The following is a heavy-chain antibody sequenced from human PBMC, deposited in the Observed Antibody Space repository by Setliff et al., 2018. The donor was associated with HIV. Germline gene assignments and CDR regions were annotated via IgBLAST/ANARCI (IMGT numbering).Heavy chain of an antibody. CDR3: ASAGPYCGDDCPYNWLTP. CDR2: VHHSGST. D-gene: IGHD2-21*02. J-gene: IGHJ5*02. CDR1: SDSISSSY. V-gene: IGHV4-59*01. Sequence: SETLSLTCTVSSDSISSSYWTWIRQPPGQGLEWIGYVHHSGSTKYNASLRSRVTMSVDTSKNLFSLTLRSVTAADTAVYYCASAGPYCGDDCPYNWLTPWGQGTLVTVSS.